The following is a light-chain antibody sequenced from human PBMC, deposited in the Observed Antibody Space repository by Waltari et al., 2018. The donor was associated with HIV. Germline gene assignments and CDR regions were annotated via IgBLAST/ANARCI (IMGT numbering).Light chain of an antibody. J-gene: IGLJ1*01. CDR1: SFNIGSNT. CDR2: GNN. CDR3: AAWDDSLNGYV. V-gene: IGLV1-44*01. Sequence: QSVLTQPPSASGTPGQRVTISCSGSSFNIGSNTVSWYQQLPGTAPKLLIYGNNQRPSGVPDRFSGSKSGTSGSLAVSGLQSEDEADYSCAAWDDSLNGYVFGTGIKVTVL.